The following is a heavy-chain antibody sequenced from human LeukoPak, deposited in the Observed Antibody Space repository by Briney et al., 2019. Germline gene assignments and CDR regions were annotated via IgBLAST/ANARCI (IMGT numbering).Heavy chain of an antibody. J-gene: IGHJ4*02. CDR1: GFTFSGYA. CDR2: ISGVGGST. D-gene: IGHD6-19*01. CDR3: AKGNPASSSGWLSDY. V-gene: IGHV3-23*01. Sequence: PGGSLRLSCAASGFTFSGYAMSWVRQAPGKGLEWVSAISGVGGSTYYADSVKGRFTVSRDNSKNTLYLQMNSLRAEDTAVYYCAKGNPASSSGWLSDYWGQGPLVSVSS.